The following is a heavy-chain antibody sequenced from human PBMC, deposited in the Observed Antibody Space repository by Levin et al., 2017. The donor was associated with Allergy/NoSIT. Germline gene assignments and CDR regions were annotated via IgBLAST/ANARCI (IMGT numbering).Heavy chain of an antibody. Sequence: PGGSLRLSCTASGFTFSTYVMHWIRQAPGKGLEWVAVVSYGSNKYYADSVKGRFTTSRDNSTNTLYLEINNLIAEDTAVYYCATLDGLFGGDGHDFIPGCWGQGTLVTVSS. CDR1: GFTFSTYV. D-gene: IGHD5-12*01. V-gene: IGHV3-30*04. CDR2: VSYGSNK. J-gene: IGHJ4*02. CDR3: ATLDGLFGGDGHDFIPGC.